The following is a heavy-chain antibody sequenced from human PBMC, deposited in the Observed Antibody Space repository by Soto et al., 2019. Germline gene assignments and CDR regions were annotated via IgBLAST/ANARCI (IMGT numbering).Heavy chain of an antibody. J-gene: IGHJ5*02. D-gene: IGHD1-26*01. CDR3: ATQEVGGSYVYTFDP. CDR1: GGSISSSSYY. V-gene: IGHV4-39*02. CDR2: IYYSGST. Sequence: QLQLQESGPGLVKPSETLSLTCTVSGGSISSSSYYWGWIRQPPGKGLEWIGSIYYSGSTYYNPSLKSRVTIPVDPSKNHFSLKLSSVTAADTAVYYCATQEVGGSYVYTFDPWGQGTLVTVSS.